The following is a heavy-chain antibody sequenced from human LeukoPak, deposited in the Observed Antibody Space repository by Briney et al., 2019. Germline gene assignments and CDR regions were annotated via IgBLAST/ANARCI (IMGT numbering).Heavy chain of an antibody. J-gene: IGHJ4*02. V-gene: IGHV3-21*05. CDR2: TRGSGSGM. D-gene: IGHD7-27*01. CDR1: GFAFSDYS. Sequence: GGSLRLSCAASGFAFSDYSMNWVRQAPGKGLEWVANTRGSGSGMGSGNYYAGSVKGRFTISRDNAKNSLYLQMSSLRAEDTAFYYCARDDNWGFDYWGQGALLTVSS. CDR3: ARDDNWGFDY.